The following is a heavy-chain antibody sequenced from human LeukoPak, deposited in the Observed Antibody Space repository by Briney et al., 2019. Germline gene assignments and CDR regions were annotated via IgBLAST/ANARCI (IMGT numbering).Heavy chain of an antibody. CDR2: ISTDGSQT. CDR3: VRSLRSADF. V-gene: IGHV3-74*01. CDR1: GFTFRNYW. Sequence: PGGPLRLSCEASGFTFRNYWMHWVRQAPGKGLMWVSQISTDGSQTFYADSVKGRFTISRDNAKNTLFLQMDSLRPEDTAVYYCVRSLRSADFWGQGTLVTVSS. J-gene: IGHJ4*02.